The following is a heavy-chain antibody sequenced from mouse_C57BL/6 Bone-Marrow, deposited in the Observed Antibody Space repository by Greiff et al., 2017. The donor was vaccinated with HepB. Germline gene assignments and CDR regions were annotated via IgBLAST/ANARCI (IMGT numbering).Heavy chain of an antibody. V-gene: IGHV1-81*01. CDR2: IYPRSGNT. J-gene: IGHJ1*03. Sequence: QVQLQQSGAELARPGASVKLSCKASGYTFTSYGISWVKQRTGQGLEWIGEIYPRSGNTYYNEKFKGKATLTADKSSSTAYMELRSLTSEDSAVYFFARRTTDYGPWYFDVWGTGTTVTVSS. CDR3: ARRTTDYGPWYFDV. D-gene: IGHD1-2*01. CDR1: GYTFTSYG.